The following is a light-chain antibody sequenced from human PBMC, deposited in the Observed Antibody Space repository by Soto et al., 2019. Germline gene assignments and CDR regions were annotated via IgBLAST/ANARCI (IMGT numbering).Light chain of an antibody. CDR2: GAS. CDR3: QQFNNWPPRT. Sequence: EIVMTQSPATLSVSPGERATLSSRASQSVSSNLAWHQQKPGQAPRLLIYGASTRATGIPARFSGSWSGTEFTLTISSLQSEDFAVYYCQQFNNWPPRTFGQGTKVEIK. J-gene: IGKJ1*01. CDR1: QSVSSN. V-gene: IGKV3-15*01.